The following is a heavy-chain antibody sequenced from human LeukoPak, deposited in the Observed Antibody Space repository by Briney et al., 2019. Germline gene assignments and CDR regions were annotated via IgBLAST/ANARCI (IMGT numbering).Heavy chain of an antibody. CDR1: GFTFSSYW. J-gene: IGHJ4*02. CDR3: ARSSFRGVLAYDY. D-gene: IGHD3-10*01. Sequence: GGSLRLSCAASGFTFSSYWMSWVRQAPGKGLEWVANIKQDGSEKYYVDSVKGRFTISRDNAKNSLYLQMNSLRAEDTAVYYCARSSFRGVLAYDYWGQGTLVTVSS. CDR2: IKQDGSEK. V-gene: IGHV3-7*01.